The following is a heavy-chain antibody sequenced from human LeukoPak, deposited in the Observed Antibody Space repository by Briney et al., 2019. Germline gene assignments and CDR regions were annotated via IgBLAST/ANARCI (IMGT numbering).Heavy chain of an antibody. Sequence: SSETLSLTCTVSGGSISPYYWGWIRLAPGKGLEWIGSVYSSGSTDYNPSLKSRVTISVDTSKNQFSLTLSSVTAADTAVYYGARVRDGLNYGPFDYWGQGTLVTVSS. CDR1: GGSISPYY. D-gene: IGHD5-24*01. J-gene: IGHJ4*02. CDR2: VYSSGST. V-gene: IGHV4-59*01. CDR3: ARVRDGLNYGPFDY.